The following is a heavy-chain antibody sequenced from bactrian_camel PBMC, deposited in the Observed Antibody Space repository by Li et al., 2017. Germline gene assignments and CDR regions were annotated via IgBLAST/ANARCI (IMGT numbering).Heavy chain of an antibody. CDR1: GFTFSNYW. V-gene: IGHV3S1*01. D-gene: IGHD6*01. Sequence: VQLVESGGGLVQPGGSLRLSCAASGFTFSNYWMYWVRQAPGKGLEWVSLSNKDGGKTYYADSVKGRFSISRDNARNTVYLQMNSLKPEDTAMYYCAAGPWYTDEYNYWGQGTQVTVS. J-gene: IGHJ4*01. CDR2: SNKDGGKT. CDR3: AAGPWYTDEYNY.